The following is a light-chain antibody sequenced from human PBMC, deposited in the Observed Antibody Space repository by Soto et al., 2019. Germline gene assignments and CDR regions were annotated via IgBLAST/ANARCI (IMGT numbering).Light chain of an antibody. Sequence: LQGGVPSRFSGSGSGTDFTLTISSLQPEDFATYYFHQSYSVPVTFGQGKRLEI. V-gene: IGKV1-39*01. CDR3: HQSYSVPVT. J-gene: IGKJ5*01.